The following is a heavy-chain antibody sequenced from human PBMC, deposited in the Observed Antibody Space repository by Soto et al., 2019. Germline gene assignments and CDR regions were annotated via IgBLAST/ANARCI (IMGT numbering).Heavy chain of an antibody. CDR3: ARRSSGWYFDY. Sequence: EVQLLESGGGLVQPGGSLRLSCAASGFTFSSYAMSWVRQAPGKGLEWVSAISGSGGSTYYADSVKGRFTISRDNSKNTLYLQMTSLRAEDSAVYHCARRSSGWYFDYWGQGTLVTVSS. CDR2: ISGSGGST. V-gene: IGHV3-23*01. CDR1: GFTFSSYA. D-gene: IGHD6-19*01. J-gene: IGHJ4*02.